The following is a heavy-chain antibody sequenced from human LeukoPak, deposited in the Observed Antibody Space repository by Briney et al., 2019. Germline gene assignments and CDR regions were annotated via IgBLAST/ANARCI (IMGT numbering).Heavy chain of an antibody. V-gene: IGHV4-59*01. CDR1: GGSISSYY. J-gene: IGHJ5*02. CDR3: ARGESSSSNWFDP. D-gene: IGHD2-2*01. CDR2: IYYSGST. Sequence: SETLSLTCTVSGGSISSYYWNWIRQPPGRGLEWIGYIYYSGSTKYNPSLKSRVTISVDTSKNQFSLRLSSVTAADTAVYYCARGESSSSNWFDPWGQGTLVTVSS.